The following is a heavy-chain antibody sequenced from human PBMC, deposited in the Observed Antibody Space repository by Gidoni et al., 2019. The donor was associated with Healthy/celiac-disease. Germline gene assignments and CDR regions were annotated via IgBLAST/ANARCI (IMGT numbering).Heavy chain of an antibody. V-gene: IGHV3-33*01. J-gene: IGHJ4*02. CDR1: GFPFSSYG. CDR2: IWYDGSNK. CDR3: ARGRTSRTGYFDY. Sequence: QVQLVESGGGVVQPGRSLRLSCAASGFPFSSYGMHWVRQAPGKGLEWVAVIWYDGSNKYYADSVKGRFTISRDNSKNTLYLQMNSLRAEDTAVYYCARGRTSRTGYFDYWGQGTLVTVSS. D-gene: IGHD1-1*01.